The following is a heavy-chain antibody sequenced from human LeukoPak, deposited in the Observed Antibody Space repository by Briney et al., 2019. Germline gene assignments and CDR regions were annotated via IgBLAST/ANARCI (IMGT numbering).Heavy chain of an antibody. Sequence: PSETLSLACVVSGGSLTDYHWNWIRQSPGKGLEWIGEISHSGSTTYNPSNQFSLKLRSVTVADTAVYYCARGLIWHFLLDSRRDSSDVWGQGTAITVSS. J-gene: IGHJ3*01. CDR2: ISHSGST. D-gene: IGHD3/OR15-3a*01. CDR3: ARGLIWHFLLDSRRDSSDV. V-gene: IGHV4-34*01. CDR1: GGSLTDYH.